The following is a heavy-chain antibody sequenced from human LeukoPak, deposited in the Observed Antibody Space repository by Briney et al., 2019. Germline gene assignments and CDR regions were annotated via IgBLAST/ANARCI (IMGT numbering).Heavy chain of an antibody. Sequence: PGGSLRLSCAASGFTFSSYAMSWVRQAPGKGLEWVSAISGSGGSTYYADSVKGRLTISRDNSKNTLYLQMNSLRAEDTAVYYCAKDPTQYYDSSGYYDDYWGQGTLVTVSS. CDR2: ISGSGGST. J-gene: IGHJ4*02. CDR1: GFTFSSYA. CDR3: AKDPTQYYDSSGYYDDY. D-gene: IGHD3-22*01. V-gene: IGHV3-23*01.